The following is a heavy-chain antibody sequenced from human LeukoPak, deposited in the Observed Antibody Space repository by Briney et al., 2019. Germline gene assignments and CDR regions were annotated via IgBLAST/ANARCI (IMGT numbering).Heavy chain of an antibody. Sequence: GGSLRLSCAASGFTFSSYEMNWVRQAQGQGLERVSYISSSGSTIYYADSVKGRFTISRDNAKNSLYLQMNSLRAEDTAVYYCARDEGYDYGDYEALMDVWGQGTTVTVSS. CDR2: ISSSGSTI. D-gene: IGHD4-17*01. V-gene: IGHV3-48*03. CDR3: ARDEGYDYGDYEALMDV. J-gene: IGHJ6*02. CDR1: GFTFSSYE.